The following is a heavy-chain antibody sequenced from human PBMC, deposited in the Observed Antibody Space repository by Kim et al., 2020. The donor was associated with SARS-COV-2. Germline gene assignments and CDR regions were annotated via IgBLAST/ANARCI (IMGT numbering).Heavy chain of an antibody. V-gene: IGHV3-23*01. Sequence: GGSLRLSCAASGFTFSSYAMSWVRQAPGKGLEWVSAISGSGGSTYYADSVKGRFTISRDNSKNTLYLQMNSLRAEDTAVYYCAKGGMNSSSWYHHYYYYGMDVWGQGTTVTVSS. CDR3: AKGGMNSSSWYHHYYYYGMDV. D-gene: IGHD6-13*01. CDR2: ISGSGGST. CDR1: GFTFSSYA. J-gene: IGHJ6*02.